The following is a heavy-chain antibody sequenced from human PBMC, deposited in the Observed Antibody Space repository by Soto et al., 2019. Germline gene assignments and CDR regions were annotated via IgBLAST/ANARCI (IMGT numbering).Heavy chain of an antibody. CDR2: ISYDGSNK. D-gene: IGHD6-19*01. CDR3: AKDRDSSGPDPLWYFDY. CDR1: GFTFSSYG. J-gene: IGHJ4*02. Sequence: QVQLVESGGGVVQPGRSLRLSCAASGFTFSSYGMHWVRQAPGKGLEWVAVISYDGSNKYYADSVKGRSTISRDNSKNTLYLQMNSLRAEDTAVYYCAKDRDSSGPDPLWYFDYWGQGTLVTVSS. V-gene: IGHV3-30*18.